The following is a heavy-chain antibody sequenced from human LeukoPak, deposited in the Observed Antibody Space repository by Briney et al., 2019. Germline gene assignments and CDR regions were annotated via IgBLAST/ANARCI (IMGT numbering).Heavy chain of an antibody. CDR1: GFNFRAYW. J-gene: IGHJ4*02. CDR3: GLTGRVPAAGGFDY. CDR2: ISYEGSNK. Sequence: PGGSLRLSCTTSGFNFRAYWMGWVRQAPGKGLEWVAVISYEGSNKYYVDSVKGRFTISRDNAKNTLYLQMNSLRAEDTAVYYCGLTGRVPAAGGFDYWGQGTLVTVSS. V-gene: IGHV3-30*12. D-gene: IGHD2-2*01.